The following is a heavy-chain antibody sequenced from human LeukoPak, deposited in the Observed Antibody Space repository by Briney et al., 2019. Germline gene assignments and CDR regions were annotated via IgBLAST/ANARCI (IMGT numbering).Heavy chain of an antibody. Sequence: SETLSLTCTVSGGSMTNYYWTWIRQPAGGTLEWIGRIYSSGSTNYNPSLRRRLAMSVDTSKNQFSLKLSAVTAADTAVYYCARAPGYCSGGSCQTRGFDPWGQVTLVTVSS. D-gene: IGHD2-15*01. CDR1: GGSMTNYY. CDR3: ARAPGYCSGGSCQTRGFDP. J-gene: IGHJ5*02. V-gene: IGHV4-4*07. CDR2: IYSSGST.